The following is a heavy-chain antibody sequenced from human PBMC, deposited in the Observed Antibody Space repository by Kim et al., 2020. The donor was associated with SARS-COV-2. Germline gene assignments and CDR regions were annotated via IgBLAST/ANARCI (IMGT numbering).Heavy chain of an antibody. V-gene: IGHV1-2*04. CDR1: GYTFTGYY. CDR2: INPNSGGT. CDR3: ARQRRYFDWLFENYYFDY. Sequence: ASVKVSCKASGYTFTGYYMHWVRQAPGQGLEWMGWINPNSGGTNYAQKFQGWVTMTRDTSISTAYMELSRLRSDDTAVYYCARQRRYFDWLFENYYFDYWGQGTLVTVSS. D-gene: IGHD3-9*01. J-gene: IGHJ4*02.